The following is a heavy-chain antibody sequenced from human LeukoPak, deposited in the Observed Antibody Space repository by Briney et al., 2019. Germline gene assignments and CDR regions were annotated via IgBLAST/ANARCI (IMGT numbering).Heavy chain of an antibody. CDR2: VNAVGST. Sequence: SETQSLTCAVSGGSLSGYYWNWIRQPPGKGLEWIGYVNAVGSTKYNPSLSSRLTISVDKSKNQFSLKLNSVTAADSAVYFCARRVPAASGGGFDYWGQGTLVAVSS. V-gene: IGHV4-4*08. D-gene: IGHD2-2*01. CDR3: ARRVPAASGGGFDY. J-gene: IGHJ4*02. CDR1: GGSLSGYY.